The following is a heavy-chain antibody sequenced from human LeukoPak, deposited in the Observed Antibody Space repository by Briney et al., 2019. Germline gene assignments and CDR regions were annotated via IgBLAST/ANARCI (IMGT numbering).Heavy chain of an antibody. CDR1: GYTFTSYY. Sequence: ASVKVSCKASGYTFTSYYMHWVRQAPGQGLEWMAIINPSGGSTNYAQKFQGRVTMTRDTSTSTVYMELSSLRSEGTAVYYCARDPRPSYDSSDYYYPGDYWGRGTLVTVSS. J-gene: IGHJ4*02. D-gene: IGHD3-22*01. CDR2: INPSGGST. CDR3: ARDPRPSYDSSDYYYPGDY. V-gene: IGHV1-46*01.